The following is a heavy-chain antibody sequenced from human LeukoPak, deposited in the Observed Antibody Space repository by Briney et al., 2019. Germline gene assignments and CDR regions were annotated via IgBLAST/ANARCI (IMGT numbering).Heavy chain of an antibody. Sequence: PGGSLRLSCAASGFAFSRYGMHWLRQAPGTGLEWVAVMWYDGSNEAYADSVRGRFTISRDNSENRLYLQMSSLRAEDTAVYYCARDHIAAAGTDDIYYYYMDVWGKGTKVTVSS. J-gene: IGHJ6*03. CDR2: MWYDGSNE. CDR1: GFAFSRYG. CDR3: ARDHIAAAGTDDIYYYYMDV. V-gene: IGHV3-33*01. D-gene: IGHD6-13*01.